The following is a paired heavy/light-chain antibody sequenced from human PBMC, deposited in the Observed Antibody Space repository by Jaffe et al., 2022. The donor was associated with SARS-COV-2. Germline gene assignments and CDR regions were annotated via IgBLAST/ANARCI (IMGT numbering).Light chain of an antibody. CDR2: ASD. J-gene: IGLJ3*02. CDR1: MSNVGNNY. Sequence: QSVLTQPPSVSAAPGQNVSITCSGNMSNVGNNYVSWYQQIPGTAPRVLIHASDKRPSDIPDRFSGSKSGTSATLDITGLQTGDEADYYCASWDGSLNVLLLGGGTKLTVL. CDR3: ASWDGSLNVLL. V-gene: IGLV1-51*01.
Heavy chain of an antibody. CDR3: ATVSQHYDVLTGYDPNYYYGMDV. J-gene: IGHJ6*02. CDR1: GYTFTKFG. Sequence: QIQLAQSGAEVKRPGASLKVSCKASGYTFTKFGISWVRQAPGQGLEWLGWISADNANTSYAQRYQGRVTMTRDTSTNTAYVELRSLRSDDTAIYYCATVSQHYDVLTGYDPNYYYGMDVWGQGTTVIVSS. CDR2: ISADNANT. V-gene: IGHV1-18*01. D-gene: IGHD3-9*01.